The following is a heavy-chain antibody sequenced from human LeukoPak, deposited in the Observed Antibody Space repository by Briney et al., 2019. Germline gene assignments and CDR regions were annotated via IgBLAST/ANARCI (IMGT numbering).Heavy chain of an antibody. D-gene: IGHD3-10*01. Sequence: GGSLRLSCAASGFTLSSYWMHWVRQVLGKGLVWVSRIRSDGGDTTYADSVKGRFTISRDNAKNTLYLQMNSLTAEDTAVYYCARLLRGSAFDIWGQGTMVTVSS. CDR3: ARLLRGSAFDI. J-gene: IGHJ3*02. CDR2: IRSDGGDT. CDR1: GFTLSSYW. V-gene: IGHV3-74*01.